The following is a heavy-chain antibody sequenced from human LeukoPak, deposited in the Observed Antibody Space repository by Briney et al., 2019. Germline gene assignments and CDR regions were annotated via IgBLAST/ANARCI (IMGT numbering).Heavy chain of an antibody. D-gene: IGHD6-13*01. CDR3: ARVEFIAAAVTYDY. J-gene: IGHJ4*02. Sequence: SETLPLTCAVYGGSFSGYYWSWIRQPPGKGLEWIGEIYHSGSTNYNPSLKSRVTISVDKSKNQFSLKLSSVTAADTAVYYCARVEFIAAAVTYDYWGQGTLVTVSS. CDR1: GGSFSGYY. V-gene: IGHV4-34*01. CDR2: IYHSGST.